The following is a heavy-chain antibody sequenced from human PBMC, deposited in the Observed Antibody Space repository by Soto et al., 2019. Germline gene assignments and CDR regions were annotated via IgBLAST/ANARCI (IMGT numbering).Heavy chain of an antibody. CDR1: GFTFSSYG. CDR2: ISYDGSNK. V-gene: IGHV3-30*18. CDR3: AKEVGDIVVVPAATVYYYYGMDV. D-gene: IGHD2-2*01. Sequence: GGSLRLSCAASGFTFSSYGMHWVRQAPGKGLEWVAVISYDGSNKYYADSAKGRFTISRDNSKNTLYLQMNSLRAEDTAVYYCAKEVGDIVVVPAATVYYYYGMDVWGQGTTVTVSS. J-gene: IGHJ6*02.